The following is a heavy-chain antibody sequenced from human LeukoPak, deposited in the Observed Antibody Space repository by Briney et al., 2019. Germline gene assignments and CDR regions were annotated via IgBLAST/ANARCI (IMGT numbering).Heavy chain of an antibody. Sequence: GGSLRLSCAASGFTFSSYTMNWVRQAPGKGLEWVSSISSITSYIYYADSVKGRFTISRDNAKNSLYLQMNSLRGEDTAVYYCARDRYGDYSIDYWGQGTLVTVSS. CDR1: GFTFSSYT. J-gene: IGHJ4*02. V-gene: IGHV3-21*01. D-gene: IGHD4-17*01. CDR3: ARDRYGDYSIDY. CDR2: ISSITSYI.